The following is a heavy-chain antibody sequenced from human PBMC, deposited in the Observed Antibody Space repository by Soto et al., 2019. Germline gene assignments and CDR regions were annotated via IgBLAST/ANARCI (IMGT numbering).Heavy chain of an antibody. V-gene: IGHV1-69*13. D-gene: IGHD2-15*01. CDR2: IIPIFGTA. CDR1: GGTFSSYA. Sequence: GASEKVSCKASGGTFSSYAISWVRQAPGQALECMGRIIPIFGTANYAQKFQARVTITADESTSTADMELSSLRSEDTAVYYCARNSVQALGKTSIVVVVGATGRDYYYGMDVWGQGTTVTVSS. CDR3: ARNSVQALGKTSIVVVVGATGRDYYYGMDV. J-gene: IGHJ6*02.